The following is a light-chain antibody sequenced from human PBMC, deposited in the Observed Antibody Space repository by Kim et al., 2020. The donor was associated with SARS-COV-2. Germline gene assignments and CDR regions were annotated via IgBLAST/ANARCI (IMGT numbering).Light chain of an antibody. CDR3: QQAYSLPYT. V-gene: IGKV1-12*02. CDR1: QGISSR. CDR2: GAS. J-gene: IGKJ4*01. Sequence: ASVGDRVTITCRASQGISSRLAWYQQKPGKAPNLLIYGASSLQSGVPSRVSGSGSVTDITLTISSLQPEDFATYYCQQAYSLPYTFGGGTKVDIK.